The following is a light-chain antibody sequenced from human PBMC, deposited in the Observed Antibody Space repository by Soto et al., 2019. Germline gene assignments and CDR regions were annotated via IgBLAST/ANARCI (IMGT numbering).Light chain of an antibody. J-gene: IGKJ5*01. CDR3: QQYYHVPVT. CDR2: WAS. V-gene: IGKV4-1*01. Sequence: DIVMTQSPDSLPVSLGERATFSCKSSQTLLYNSNNKNYLAWFQQKPGQAPKLLIYWASTRNSGVPDRFSGSGSGTDFTLTISNLQAEDVATYYCQQYYHVPVTFGQGTRLE. CDR1: QTLLYNSNNKNY.